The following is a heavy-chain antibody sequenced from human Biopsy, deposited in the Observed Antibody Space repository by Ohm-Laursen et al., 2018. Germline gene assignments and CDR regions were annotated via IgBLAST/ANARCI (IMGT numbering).Heavy chain of an antibody. CDR1: GGSVNRDSPF. D-gene: IGHD3-16*01. CDR2: ISYSGST. CDR3: ASYSHHYYDFDY. Sequence: SDTLSLTCAFSGGSVNRDSPFWTWSRRPPGKGLEWFGYISYSGSTKYNPSLKSPVTISVDTSKNQFSLKLSSVTAADTAVYYCASYSHHYYDFDYWGQGTLVTVSS. V-gene: IGHV4-61*01. J-gene: IGHJ4*02.